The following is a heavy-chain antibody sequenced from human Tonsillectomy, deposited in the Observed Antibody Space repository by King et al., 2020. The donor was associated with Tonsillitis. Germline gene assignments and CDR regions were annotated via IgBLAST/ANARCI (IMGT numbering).Heavy chain of an antibody. V-gene: IGHV4-39*01. Sequence: QLQESGPGLVKPSETLSLTCTVSGGSISGSNFYWGWVRQPPGKGLEWIGSIYYSGSTYYNPSLKSRVTISVDTSKNQFSLKLSSVTAADTAVYSCARHAEGSFEEWLSSTYYFDYWGQGTLVTVSS. D-gene: IGHD3-3*01. CDR3: ARHAEGSFEEWLSSTYYFDY. CDR1: GGSISGSNFY. J-gene: IGHJ4*02. CDR2: IYYSGST.